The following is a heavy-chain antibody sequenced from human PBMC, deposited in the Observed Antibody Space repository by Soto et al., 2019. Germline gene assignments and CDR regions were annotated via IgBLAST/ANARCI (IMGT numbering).Heavy chain of an antibody. V-gene: IGHV1-69*06. CDR3: ARRKLRRYSHASTYKYYFDY. Sequence: SVKVSCKASGGTFSSYAISWVRQAPGQGLEWMGGIIPIFGTANYAQKFQGRVTITADKSTSTAYMELSSLRSEDTAVYYCARRKLRRYSHASTYKYYFDYWGQGTLVTVSS. CDR2: IIPIFGTA. J-gene: IGHJ4*02. CDR1: GGTFSSYA. D-gene: IGHD4-4*01.